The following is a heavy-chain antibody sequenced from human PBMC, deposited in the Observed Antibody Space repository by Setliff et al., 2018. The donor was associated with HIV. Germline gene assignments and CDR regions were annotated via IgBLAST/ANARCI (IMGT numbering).Heavy chain of an antibody. J-gene: IGHJ5*02. Sequence: ASVKVSCKASGYSFTSYGISWVRQAPGQGLEWMGWISLYNGNTNYAQKLQGRITVTTDTSTNTAYMELRTLRSDDTAVYYCAKCSEMLGTPATSSGYYCGWFDPWGQGTLVTSPQ. CDR1: GYSFTSYG. D-gene: IGHD3-22*01. CDR3: AKCSEMLGTPATSSGYYCGWFDP. CDR2: ISLYNGNT. V-gene: IGHV1-18*01.